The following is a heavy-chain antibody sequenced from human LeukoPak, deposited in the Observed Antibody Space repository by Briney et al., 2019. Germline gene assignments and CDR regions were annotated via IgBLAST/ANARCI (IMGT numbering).Heavy chain of an antibody. V-gene: IGHV4-34*01. CDR2: INHSGST. J-gene: IGHJ6*02. CDR1: GGSFSGYY. Sequence: PSETLSLTCAVYGGSFSGYYWSWIRQPPGKGLEWIGEINHSGSTNYNPSLKSRVTISVDTSKNQFSLKLSSVTAADTAVYYCARGLDYDFWSGYRGMDVWGQGTTVTVSS. CDR3: ARGLDYDFWSGYRGMDV. D-gene: IGHD3-3*01.